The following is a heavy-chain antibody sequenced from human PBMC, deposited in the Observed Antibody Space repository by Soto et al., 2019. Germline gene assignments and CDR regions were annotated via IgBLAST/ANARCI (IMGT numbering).Heavy chain of an antibody. CDR3: ARGSIVVVPAANNWFDP. D-gene: IGHD2-2*01. CDR2: ISSSSSYI. Sequence: GSLRLSCAASGFTLSSYSMNWVRQAPGKGLEWVSSISSSSSYIYYADSVKGRFTISRDNAKNSLYLQMNSLRAEDTAVYYCARGSIVVVPAANNWFDPWGQGTLVTVSS. V-gene: IGHV3-21*01. CDR1: GFTLSSYS. J-gene: IGHJ5*02.